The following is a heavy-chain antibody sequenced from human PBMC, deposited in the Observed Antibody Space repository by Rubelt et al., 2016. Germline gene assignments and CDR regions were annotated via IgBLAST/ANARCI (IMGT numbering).Heavy chain of an antibody. Sequence: QVQLQESGPGLVKPSETLSLTCTVSGGAISTYYWNWIRQPAGKGLEWIGRIYTSGSTNYNPSLKSRVTMSVDTSKNQFSLKRGSVTAPDTAVDYCARDSRGYDFWSSWGQGTLVTVSS. D-gene: IGHD3-3*01. CDR2: IYTSGST. CDR1: GGAISTYY. V-gene: IGHV4-4*07. J-gene: IGHJ4*02. CDR3: ARDSRGYDFWSS.